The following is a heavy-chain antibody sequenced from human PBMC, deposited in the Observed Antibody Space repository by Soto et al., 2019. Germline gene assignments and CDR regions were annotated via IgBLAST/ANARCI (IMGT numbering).Heavy chain of an antibody. CDR1: GFTFSSHS. D-gene: IGHD3-10*01. V-gene: IGHV3-48*01. J-gene: IGHJ4*02. CDR3: ASPYGSGSYSLY. Sequence: EVQLVESGGGLVQPGGSLRLSCEASGFTFSSHSMNWVRQAPGKGLEWISYISSSSATIYYADSVKGRFTISRDNAKNSLYLQMNSLRAEDTAVYYCASPYGSGSYSLYWGQGTLVTVSS. CDR2: ISSSSATI.